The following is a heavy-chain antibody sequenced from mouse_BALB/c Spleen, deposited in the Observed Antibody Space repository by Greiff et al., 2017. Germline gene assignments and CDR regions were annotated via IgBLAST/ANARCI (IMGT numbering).Heavy chain of an antibody. CDR2: INPSTGYT. V-gene: IGHV1-7*01. J-gene: IGHJ3*01. CDR3: ARSWYDRGFAY. Sequence: QVQLKESGAELAKPGASVKMSCKASGYTFTSYWMHWVKQRPGQGLEWIGYINPSTGYTEYNQKFKDKATLTADKSSSTAYMQLSSLTSEDSAVYYCARSWYDRGFAYWGQGTLVTVSA. D-gene: IGHD2-14*01. CDR1: GYTFTSYW.